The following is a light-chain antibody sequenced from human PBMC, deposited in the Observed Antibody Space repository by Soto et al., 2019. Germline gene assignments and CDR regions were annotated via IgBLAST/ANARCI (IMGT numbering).Light chain of an antibody. J-gene: IGKJ5*01. CDR2: AAS. V-gene: IGKV1-39*01. Sequence: MTLDPCSLPVSVEDSVTITCRASQSISSYLNWYQQKPGKAPKXLIYAASSLQSGVPSRFSGSGSGTDLTITISSLQPEDREVYYSPQPSNGPITFGQGTRLEIK. CDR1: QSISSY. CDR3: PQPSNGPIT.